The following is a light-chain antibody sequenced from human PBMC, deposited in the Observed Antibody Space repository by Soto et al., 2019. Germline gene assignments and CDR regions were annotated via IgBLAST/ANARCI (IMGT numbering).Light chain of an antibody. Sequence: DIVMTQSPDSLAVSLGERATINCKSSQSVLYSSNNKNYLAWYQQKPGQPPKLLIYWASTRESGVPDRFSCSGSGTDFTLTISSLQAEDVAVYYCQQYYSTPAYTFGQGTKLEIK. J-gene: IGKJ2*01. V-gene: IGKV4-1*01. CDR1: QSVLYSSNNKNY. CDR2: WAS. CDR3: QQYYSTPAYT.